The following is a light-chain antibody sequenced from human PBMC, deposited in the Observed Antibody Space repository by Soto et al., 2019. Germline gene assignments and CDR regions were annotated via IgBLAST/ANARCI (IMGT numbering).Light chain of an antibody. Sequence: QSVLTQPTSVSGSRGQSITISCTGTSSDVDIYDYVSWYQQHPGKAPKLMIYDVSNRPSGVSNRFSGSKSGYTASLTISGLQAEDEADYYCSSYSSSSTLVVFGGGNKLTVL. CDR3: SSYSSSSTLVV. CDR2: DVS. CDR1: SSDVDIYDY. V-gene: IGLV2-14*03. J-gene: IGLJ2*01.